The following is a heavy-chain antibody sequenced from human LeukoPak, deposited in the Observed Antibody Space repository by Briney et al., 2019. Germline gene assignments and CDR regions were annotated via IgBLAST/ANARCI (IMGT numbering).Heavy chain of an antibody. Sequence: PGGSLRLSCAASGFTFSSYAMSWVRQAPGKGLEWVSGISGSGGSTQYADSVKGRFTVSRGNSKNTLYLQMNSLRAEDTAVYHCAKDRGSGWSGWFDPWGQGTLVTVSS. CDR1: GFTFSSYA. D-gene: IGHD6-19*01. CDR3: AKDRGSGWSGWFDP. CDR2: ISGSGGST. J-gene: IGHJ5*02. V-gene: IGHV3-23*01.